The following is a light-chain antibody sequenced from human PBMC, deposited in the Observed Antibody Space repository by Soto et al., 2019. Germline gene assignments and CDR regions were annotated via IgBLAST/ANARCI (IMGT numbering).Light chain of an antibody. V-gene: IGKV1-39*01. CDR1: QSITTY. CDR2: AAS. J-gene: IGKJ4*01. CDR3: QQGYSTVVT. Sequence: DIQMTQSPSSLSASVGDRVTITCRASQSITTYLNWYQQKPGKAPKLLIYAASSLQSGVPSRFSGGGSGTDFTLTIGSLQPEDFATYYCQQGYSTVVTFGGGTTVEIK.